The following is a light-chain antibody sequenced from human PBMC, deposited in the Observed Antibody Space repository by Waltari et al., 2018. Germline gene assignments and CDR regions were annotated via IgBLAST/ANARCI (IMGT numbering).Light chain of an antibody. CDR3: SSFTKSSTFV. CDR2: EVL. Sequence: YQPPPVQSPKRSILEVLKRPSSVSNLFSGSKSGNAASLTISGLQAEDEADEYCSSFTKSSTFVFGGGTKVTVL. J-gene: IGLJ3*02. V-gene: IGLV2-14*03.